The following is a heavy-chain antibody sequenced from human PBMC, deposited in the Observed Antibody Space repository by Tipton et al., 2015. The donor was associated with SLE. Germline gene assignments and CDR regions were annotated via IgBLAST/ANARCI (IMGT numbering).Heavy chain of an antibody. D-gene: IGHD3-3*01. CDR3: AKTPYYDFWSRMGLWFDP. V-gene: IGHV3-23*01. CDR1: GFTFSSYA. CDR2: ISGSGGST. Sequence: SLRLSCAASGFTFSSYAMSWVRQAPGKGLEWVSAISGSGGSTYYADSVKGRFTISRDNSKNTLYLQMSSLRAEDTAVYYCAKTPYYDFWSRMGLWFDPWGQGTLVTVSS. J-gene: IGHJ5*02.